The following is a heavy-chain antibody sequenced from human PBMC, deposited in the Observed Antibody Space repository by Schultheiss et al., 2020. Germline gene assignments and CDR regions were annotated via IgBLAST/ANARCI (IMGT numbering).Heavy chain of an antibody. V-gene: IGHV4-4*07. CDR1: GGSISSYY. Sequence: SQPLSLTCTVSGGSISSYYWSWIRQPAGKGLEWIGRIYTSGSTNYNPSLKSRVTISVDTSKNQFSLQLTSVTAADTAVYYCARAAPDFKYSIHGNFDYWGQGTLVTVSS. CDR2: IYTSGST. CDR3: ARAAPDFKYSIHGNFDY. J-gene: IGHJ4*02. D-gene: IGHD3-3*02.